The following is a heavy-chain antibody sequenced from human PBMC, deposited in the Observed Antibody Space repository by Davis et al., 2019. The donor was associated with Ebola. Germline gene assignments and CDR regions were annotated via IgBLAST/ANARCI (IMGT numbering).Heavy chain of an antibody. D-gene: IGHD2/OR15-2a*01. Sequence: GESLKISCTGSGYGFADYWIAWVRQTPGKGLEWMGIIYAGDSDSRYSPSFEGQVIISVDRYISTAYLQWSSLKASDIDMYYCARQESLYGSSDYWGQGTLVTVSS. J-gene: IGHJ4*02. CDR2: IYAGDSDS. CDR1: GYGFADYW. CDR3: ARQESLYGSSDY. V-gene: IGHV5-51*01.